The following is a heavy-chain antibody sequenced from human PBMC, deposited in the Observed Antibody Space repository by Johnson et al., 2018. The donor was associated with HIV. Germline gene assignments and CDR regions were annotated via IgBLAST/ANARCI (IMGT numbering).Heavy chain of an antibody. V-gene: IGHV3-7*01. Sequence: VQLVESGGGLVQPGGSLRLSCAASGFTFSSYWMSWVRQAPGKGLEWVANIKQDGSEKYYVDSVKGRFTISRDNAKKSLYLQMNSLRAEDTAVYYCARSRGPMRKDAFDIWGQGTKVTVSS. J-gene: IGHJ3*02. CDR3: ARSRGPMRKDAFDI. CDR2: IKQDGSEK. D-gene: IGHD3-10*01. CDR1: GFTFSSYW.